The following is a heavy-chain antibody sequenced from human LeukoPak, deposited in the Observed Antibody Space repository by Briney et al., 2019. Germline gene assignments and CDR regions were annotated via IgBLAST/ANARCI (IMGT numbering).Heavy chain of an antibody. D-gene: IGHD2-21*02. CDR2: ISGSGGST. V-gene: IGHV3-23*01. CDR1: GFAFSSYA. CDR3: ARGVTQWAY. Sequence: GGSLRLSCAASGFAFSSYAMSWVRQAPGKGLEWVSAISGSGGSTYYADSVKGRFTISRDDSKNTLFLQMNSLRAEDTAVYYCARGVTQWAYWGQGTLVTVSS. J-gene: IGHJ4*02.